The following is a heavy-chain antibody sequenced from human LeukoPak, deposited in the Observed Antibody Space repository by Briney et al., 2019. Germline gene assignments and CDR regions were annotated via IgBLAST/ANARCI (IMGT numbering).Heavy chain of an antibody. CDR3: AKGEYTMVRGVITPFDP. V-gene: IGHV3-30*02. Sequence: GGSLRLSCAASGFTFSSYGMHWVRQAPGKGLEWVAFIRYDGSNEYYADSVKGRFTISRDNSKNTLYLQMNSLRAEDTAVYYCAKGEYTMVRGVITPFDPWGQGTLVTVSS. CDR1: GFTFSSYG. J-gene: IGHJ5*02. CDR2: IRYDGSNE. D-gene: IGHD3-10*01.